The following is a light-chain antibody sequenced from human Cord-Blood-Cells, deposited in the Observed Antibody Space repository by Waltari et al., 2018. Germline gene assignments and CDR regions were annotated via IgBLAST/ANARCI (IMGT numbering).Light chain of an antibody. CDR1: NIGSKS. CDR2: GDS. V-gene: IGLV3-21*03. J-gene: IGLJ2*01. Sequence: SYVLTQPPSVSVAPGKTARITCGGNNIGSKSVHWYQQKPGQRPWLFSYGDSDRPAGGPGRFAGSNSGNTATLTISRVEAGDEADYYCQVWDSSSDHVAFGGGTKLTVL. CDR3: QVWDSSSDHVA.